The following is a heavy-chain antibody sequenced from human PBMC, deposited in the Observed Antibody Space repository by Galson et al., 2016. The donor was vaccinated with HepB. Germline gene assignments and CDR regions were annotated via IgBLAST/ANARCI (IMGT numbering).Heavy chain of an antibody. CDR1: GYTFNSQG. CDR3: ARDIGDYIFDY. V-gene: IGHV1-18*01. J-gene: IGHJ4*02. CDR2: INAYNGKT. Sequence: SVKVSCKASGYTFNSQGISWVRQAPGQGLEWMGWINAYNGKTNYAQDLQGRLTLTTDKPTSTAYMELRSLLSDDTAVYYCARDIGDYIFDYWGQGTLVTVSS. D-gene: IGHD4-17*01.